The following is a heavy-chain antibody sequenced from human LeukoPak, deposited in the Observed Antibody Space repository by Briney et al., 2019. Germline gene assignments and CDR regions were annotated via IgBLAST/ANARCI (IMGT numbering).Heavy chain of an antibody. CDR3: ARDGYNSANGIDV. CDR2: ISSSSNYI. J-gene: IGHJ3*01. V-gene: IGHV3-21*01. CDR1: GFIFSSYN. D-gene: IGHD1-1*01. Sequence: KPGGSLRLSCAASGFIFSSYNMNWVSQAPGKGLEWVSSISSSSNYIYYADSVKGRFTISRDNAKSSLSLQMNSLSAEDTAVYYCARDGYNSANGIDVWGQGTMVTVSS.